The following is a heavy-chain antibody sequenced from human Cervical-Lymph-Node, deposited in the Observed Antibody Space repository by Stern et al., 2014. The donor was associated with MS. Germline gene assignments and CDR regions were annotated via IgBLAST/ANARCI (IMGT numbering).Heavy chain of an antibody. CDR2: IYHIGST. J-gene: IGHJ4*02. V-gene: IGHV4-4*02. CDR3: ARVDERVGTSLDY. Sequence: QLQLQESGPGLVKPSGTLSLTCAVSGGSISSSNWWSWVRQPPGKGLEWXGEIYHIGSTNYNPSLKGRVTISVDKSKNQFSLNLSSLTAADTAVYYCARVDERVGTSLDYWGQGTLVTVSS. CDR1: GGSISSSNW. D-gene: IGHD1-26*01.